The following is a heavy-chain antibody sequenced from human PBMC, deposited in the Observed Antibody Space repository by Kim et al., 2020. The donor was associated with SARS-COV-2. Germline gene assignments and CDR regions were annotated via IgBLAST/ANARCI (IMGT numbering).Heavy chain of an antibody. V-gene: IGHV3-7*01. CDR2: IKQDGSEK. J-gene: IGHJ4*02. D-gene: IGHD1-26*01. CDR3: VCRWSYHLFDY. CDR1: GFTFSSYW. Sequence: GGSLRLSCAASGFTFSSYWMSWVRQAPGKGLEWVANIKQDGSEKYYVDSVKGRFTISRDNAKNSLYLQMNSLRAEDTAVYYCVCRWSYHLFDYWGQGTLVTVSS.